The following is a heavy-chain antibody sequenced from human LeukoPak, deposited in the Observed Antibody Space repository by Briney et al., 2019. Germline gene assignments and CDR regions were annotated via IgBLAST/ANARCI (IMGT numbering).Heavy chain of an antibody. Sequence: GGSLRLSCAASGFTFSSYAMSWVRQAPGKGREWVSAISGSGDSTYYADSVKGRFTISRDNSKNTLYLQMNSLRAEDTAVYYCAKDLETMVRGVMTDYWGQGTLVTVSS. CDR3: AKDLETMVRGVMTDY. CDR1: GFTFSSYA. V-gene: IGHV3-23*01. D-gene: IGHD3-10*01. CDR2: ISGSGDST. J-gene: IGHJ4*02.